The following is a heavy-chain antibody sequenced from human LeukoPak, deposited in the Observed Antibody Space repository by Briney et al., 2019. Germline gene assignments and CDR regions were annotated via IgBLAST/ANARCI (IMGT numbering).Heavy chain of an antibody. CDR2: IYYSGST. D-gene: IGHD2-2*01. J-gene: IGHJ4*02. CDR3: ASIVVVPAASLYYFDY. CDR1: GGSISGSSYY. Sequence: SETLSLTCTVSGGSISGSSYYWGWIRQPPGKGLEWIGSIYYSGSTYYNPSLKSRVTISVDTSKNQFSLKLNSVTATDTAVYYCASIVVVPAASLYYFDYWGQGTLVTVSS. V-gene: IGHV4-39*01.